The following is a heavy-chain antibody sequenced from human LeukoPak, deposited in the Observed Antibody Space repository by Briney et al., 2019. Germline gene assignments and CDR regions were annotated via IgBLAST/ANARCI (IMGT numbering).Heavy chain of an antibody. J-gene: IGHJ5*02. CDR1: GFTFSSYG. V-gene: IGHV3-30*02. CDR2: IRYDGSNR. CDR3: VRGRERVAATNNWFDP. D-gene: IGHD2-15*01. Sequence: GGSLRLSCGVSGFTFSSYGMHWVRQAPGKGLEWVAYIRYDGSNRHYADSVKGRFTISRDNSKNTLYLQMNSLRAEDTAVYYCVRGRERVAATNNWFDPWGQGTLVTVSS.